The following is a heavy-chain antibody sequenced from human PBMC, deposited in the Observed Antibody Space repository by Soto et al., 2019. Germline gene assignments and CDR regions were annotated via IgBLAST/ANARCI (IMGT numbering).Heavy chain of an antibody. D-gene: IGHD3-10*01. Sequence: EVQLVESGGGLVQPGGSLRLSCAASGFTFSSYSMNWVRQAPGKGLEWVSYVSPSSSTIYYADSVRGRFTISRDNGKNALYLQMNSLRAEDTAVYYCGRCMVRPTRYDGMDVWGQGTTVTVSS. CDR3: GRCMVRPTRYDGMDV. CDR2: VSPSSSTI. CDR1: GFTFSSYS. V-gene: IGHV3-48*01. J-gene: IGHJ6*02.